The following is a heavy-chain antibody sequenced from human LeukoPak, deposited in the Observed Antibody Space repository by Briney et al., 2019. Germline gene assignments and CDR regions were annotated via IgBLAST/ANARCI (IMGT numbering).Heavy chain of an antibody. V-gene: IGHV3-23*01. Sequence: GMSLRLSCAASGFTFSNHAMSWVRQAPGKGLEWVSSISGGGDRINYADSVKGRFTISRDNSRNTLYLQMNNLGAEDTAVYYCAKNPLLAGTIYFDYWGQGTLVTVSS. CDR1: GFTFSNHA. CDR2: ISGGGDRI. D-gene: IGHD6-19*01. CDR3: AKNPLLAGTIYFDY. J-gene: IGHJ4*02.